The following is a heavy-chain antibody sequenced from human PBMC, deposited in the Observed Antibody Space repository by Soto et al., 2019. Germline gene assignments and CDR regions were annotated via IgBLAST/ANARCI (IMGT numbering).Heavy chain of an antibody. CDR3: ARDLASYNWNYRFAFDI. Sequence: ASVKVSCKASGYTFTGYYMHRVRQAPGQGLEWMGWINPNSGGTNYAQKFQGWVTMTRDTSISTAYMELSRLRSDDTAVYYCARDLASYNWNYRFAFDIWGQGTMVT. CDR1: GYTFTGYY. J-gene: IGHJ3*02. CDR2: INPNSGGT. V-gene: IGHV1-2*04. D-gene: IGHD1-7*01.